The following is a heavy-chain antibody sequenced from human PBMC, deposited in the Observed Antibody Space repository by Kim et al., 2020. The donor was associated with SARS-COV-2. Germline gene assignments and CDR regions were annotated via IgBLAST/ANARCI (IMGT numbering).Heavy chain of an antibody. V-gene: IGHV1-2*02. CDR3: ARAEGIYGGYVRNGLDV. Sequence: ASVKVSCKASGYTFTAYYIHWVRQAPGQGLEWMGWINPNSGATDLAQNFQDRVTMTRDTSITTAYMELTRLRSDDTAVYYCARAEGIYGGYVRNGLDVWGQGTRVTVSS. CDR2: INPNSGAT. CDR1: GYTFTAYY. J-gene: IGHJ6*02. D-gene: IGHD5-12*01.